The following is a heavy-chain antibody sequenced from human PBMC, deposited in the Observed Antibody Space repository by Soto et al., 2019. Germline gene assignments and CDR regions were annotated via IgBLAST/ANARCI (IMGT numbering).Heavy chain of an antibody. Sequence: SETPSLTCAVSGGSINTYYWSWVRQPPGKGLEWIGNIHHSGSTNYNPSLNSRVTISIDTSKNKLSLWLNSVTAADTAVYYCARVVYFRYGICSFWFDSRGPGTLGTGST. J-gene: IGHJ5*01. CDR3: ARVVYFRYGICSFWFDS. D-gene: IGHD3-10*02. V-gene: IGHV4-59*01. CDR2: IHHSGST. CDR1: GGSINTYY.